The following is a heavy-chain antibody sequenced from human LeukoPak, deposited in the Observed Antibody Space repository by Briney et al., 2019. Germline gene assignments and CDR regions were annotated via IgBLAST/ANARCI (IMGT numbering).Heavy chain of an antibody. V-gene: IGHV1-69*13. Sequence: SVKVSCKASGGTFSSYAISWVRQAPGQGLEWMGGIIPIFGTANYAQKFQGRATITADESTSTAYMEQSSLRSEDTAVYYCARDSGTELAYDYWGQGTLVTVSS. J-gene: IGHJ4*02. CDR3: ARDSGTELAYDY. D-gene: IGHD1/OR15-1a*01. CDR2: IIPIFGTA. CDR1: GGTFSSYA.